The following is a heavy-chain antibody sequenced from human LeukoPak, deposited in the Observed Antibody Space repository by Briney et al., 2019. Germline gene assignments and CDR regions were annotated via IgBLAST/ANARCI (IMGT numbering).Heavy chain of an antibody. J-gene: IGHJ4*02. V-gene: IGHV3-23*01. D-gene: IGHD3-22*01. CDR3: AKATSGYGGGFDY. Sequence: GGSLRLSCAASGFTFSSYAMSWVRQAPGKGLEWVSAISGSGGSTYYADSVKGRFTISRDNPKNTLYLQMNSLRAEDTAVYYCAKATSGYGGGFDYWGQGTLVTVSS. CDR1: GFTFSSYA. CDR2: ISGSGGST.